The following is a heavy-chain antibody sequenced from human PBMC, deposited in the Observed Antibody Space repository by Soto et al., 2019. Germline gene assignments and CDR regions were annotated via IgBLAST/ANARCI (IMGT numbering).Heavy chain of an antibody. V-gene: IGHV3-23*01. CDR3: AKGNSWSPALVLDI. D-gene: IGHD1-7*01. J-gene: IGHJ3*02. CDR1: GFTFRSYA. Sequence: EVQLLESGGGLVQPGGSLRLSCAASGFTFRSYAMNWVRQAPGKGLEWVSAISGSAGSTYYADSVKGRFTISRDTSKNTLYLQMNSLRAEDTAVYYCAKGNSWSPALVLDIRGQGTMVTVSS. CDR2: ISGSAGST.